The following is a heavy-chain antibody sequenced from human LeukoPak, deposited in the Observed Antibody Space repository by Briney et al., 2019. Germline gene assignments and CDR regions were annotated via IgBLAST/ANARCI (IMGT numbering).Heavy chain of an antibody. CDR3: ARDRYYYDSSGYSSFDY. Sequence: GGSLRLSCAASGFTFDDYGMSWVRQAPGKGLGWVSGINWNGGSTGYADSVKGRFTISRDNAKNPLYLQMNSLRAEDTALYYCARDRYYYDSSGYSSFDYWGQGTLVTVSS. CDR1: GFTFDDYG. CDR2: INWNGGST. J-gene: IGHJ4*02. D-gene: IGHD3-22*01. V-gene: IGHV3-20*04.